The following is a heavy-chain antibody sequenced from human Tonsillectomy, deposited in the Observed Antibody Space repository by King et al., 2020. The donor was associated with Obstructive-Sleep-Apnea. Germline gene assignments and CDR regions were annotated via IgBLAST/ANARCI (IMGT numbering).Heavy chain of an antibody. CDR2: ISYSVST. CDR1: SGSISNYY. J-gene: IGHJ4*02. V-gene: IGHV4-59*12. Sequence: QVQLQESGPGLVKPSETLSLTCKVSSGSISNYYWSWIRQPPGKGLDWIVYISYSVSTHSNPSLKSRVTISVDTTKTQCSLKLSSVTAADTAVYYCARVRGYRRGPDPQAFDFWGQGTLVTVSS. CDR3: ARVRGYRRGPDPQAFDF. D-gene: IGHD5-18*01.